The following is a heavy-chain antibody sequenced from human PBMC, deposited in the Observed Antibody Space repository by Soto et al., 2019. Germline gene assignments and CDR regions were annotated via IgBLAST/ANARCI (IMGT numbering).Heavy chain of an antibody. CDR2: INPNSGGT. V-gene: IGHV1-2*02. D-gene: IGHD4-17*01. Sequence: ASVKVSCKASGGTFSRYAINWVRQAPGQGLEWMGWINPNSGGTNYAQKFQGRVTMTRDTSISTAYMELSRLRSDDTAVYYCARYDYGAPGGFDYWGQGTLVTVSS. J-gene: IGHJ4*02. CDR1: GGTFSRYA. CDR3: ARYDYGAPGGFDY.